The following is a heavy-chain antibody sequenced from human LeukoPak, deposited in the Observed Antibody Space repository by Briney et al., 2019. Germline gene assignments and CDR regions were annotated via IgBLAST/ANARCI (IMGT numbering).Heavy chain of an antibody. V-gene: IGHV4-59*12. Sequence: SETLSLTCTVSGGSISSYYWSWIRQPPGKGLEWIGYIYYSGSTNYNPSLKSRVTISVDTSKNQFSLKLSSVTAADTAVYFCARDVVAAAGTWDYWGQGTLVTVSS. CDR1: GGSISSYY. D-gene: IGHD6-13*01. CDR2: IYYSGST. CDR3: ARDVVAAAGTWDY. J-gene: IGHJ4*02.